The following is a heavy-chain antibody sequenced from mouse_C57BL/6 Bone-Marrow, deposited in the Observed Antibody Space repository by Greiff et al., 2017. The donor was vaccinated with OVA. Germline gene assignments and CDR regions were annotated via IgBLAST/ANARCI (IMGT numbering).Heavy chain of an antibody. Sequence: EVHLVESGGGLVKPGGSLKLSCAASGFTFSSYTMSWVRQTPEKRLEWVATISGGGGNTYYPDSVKGRFTISRDNAKNTLYLQMSSLRSEDTALYYCARRTPIYYYGSSYPFAYWGQGTLVTVSA. V-gene: IGHV5-9*01. J-gene: IGHJ3*01. CDR1: GFTFSSYT. CDR2: ISGGGGNT. D-gene: IGHD1-1*01. CDR3: ARRTPIYYYGSSYPFAY.